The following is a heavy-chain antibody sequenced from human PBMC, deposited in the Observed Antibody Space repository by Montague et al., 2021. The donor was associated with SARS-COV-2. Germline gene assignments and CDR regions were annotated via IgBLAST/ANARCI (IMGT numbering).Heavy chain of an antibody. Sequence: SLRLSCAASGFTFSSYAMHWVRQAPGKGLEWVALISYDGSNKYSVDSVKGRFTIPRDNSKNTLYLQMNSLRAEDTAVYYCARGIDGYNEYFQHWGQGTLVTVSS. CDR1: GFTFSSYA. CDR2: ISYDGSNK. V-gene: IGHV3-30*04. D-gene: IGHD5-24*01. CDR3: ARGIDGYNEYFQH. J-gene: IGHJ1*01.